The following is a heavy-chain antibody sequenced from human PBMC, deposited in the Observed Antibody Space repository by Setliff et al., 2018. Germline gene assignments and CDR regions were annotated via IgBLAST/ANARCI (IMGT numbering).Heavy chain of an antibody. J-gene: IGHJ4*02. V-gene: IGHV3-30*02. D-gene: IGHD3-9*01. CDR1: ALTFSNYG. CDR3: AKVDQFDLEGLDY. CDR2: IRNDGTEK. Sequence: LRLSCAASALTFSNYGIHWVRQAPGKGLEWVAFIRNDGTEKFHADPVKGRFTVSRDNSKNTVFLQMNSLTTDDTAVYYCAKVDQFDLEGLDYWGQGTLVTVSS.